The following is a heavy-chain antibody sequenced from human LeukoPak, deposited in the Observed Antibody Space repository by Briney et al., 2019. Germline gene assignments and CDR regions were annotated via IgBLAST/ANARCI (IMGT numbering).Heavy chain of an antibody. CDR1: GGSFSGYY. CDR2: INHSGST. V-gene: IGHV4-34*01. J-gene: IGHJ6*02. Sequence: SETLSLTCAVYGGSFSGYYWSWIRQPPGKGLEWIGEINHSGSTNYNPSLKSRVTISVDTSKDQFSLKLSSVTAADTAVYYCARGMKYYGMDVWGQGTTVTVSS. CDR3: ARGMKYYGMDV.